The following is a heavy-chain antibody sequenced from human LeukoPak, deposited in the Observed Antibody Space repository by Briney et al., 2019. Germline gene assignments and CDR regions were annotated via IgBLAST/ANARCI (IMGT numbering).Heavy chain of an antibody. Sequence: PSGTLSLTCTVSGGSISSYYWSWIRQPPGKGLEWMGYIYYSGGTNYNPSLNSRVTISVDTSKTQFSLKLSSVTAADTAVYYCARLKYYYDSSGSRAEYFQHWGQGTLVTASS. J-gene: IGHJ1*01. CDR2: IYYSGGT. CDR3: ARLKYYYDSSGSRAEYFQH. D-gene: IGHD3-22*01. V-gene: IGHV4-59*01. CDR1: GGSISSYY.